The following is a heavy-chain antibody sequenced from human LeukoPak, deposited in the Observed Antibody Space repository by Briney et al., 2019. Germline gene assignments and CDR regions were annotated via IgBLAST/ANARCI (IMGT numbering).Heavy chain of an antibody. V-gene: IGHV5-51*01. D-gene: IGHD5-18*01. CDR1: GYKFTSYW. Sequence: GESLKISCKGSGYKFTSYWIAWVRQMPGKGLEWMGIIYPGDAEKRHSPSFQGQVTISVDKSITTAYLQWSSLQASDTAIYYCARRGGGGYSYGYDYFDYWGQGTLVTVSS. J-gene: IGHJ4*02. CDR3: ARRGGGGYSYGYDYFDY. CDR2: IYPGDAEK.